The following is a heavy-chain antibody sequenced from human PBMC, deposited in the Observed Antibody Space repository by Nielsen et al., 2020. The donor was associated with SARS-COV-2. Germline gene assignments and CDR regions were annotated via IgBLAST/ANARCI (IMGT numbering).Heavy chain of an antibody. CDR2: IKQDGSEK. V-gene: IGHV3-7*01. J-gene: IGHJ1*01. CDR3: ARDHGLRYFDWLLLEPSGEAEYFQH. CDR1: GFTFSSYW. Sequence: GESLKISCAASGFTFSSYWMSWVRQAPGKGLEWVANIKQDGSEKYYVDSVKGRFTISRDNAKNSLYLQMNSLRAEDTAVYYCARDHGLRYFDWLLLEPSGEAEYFQHWGQGTLVTVSS. D-gene: IGHD3-9*01.